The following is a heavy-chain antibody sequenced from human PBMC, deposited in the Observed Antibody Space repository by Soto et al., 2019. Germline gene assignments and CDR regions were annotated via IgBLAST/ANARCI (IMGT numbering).Heavy chain of an antibody. D-gene: IGHD3-22*01. Sequence: QVQLVQSGAEVKKPGASVKVSCKASGYTFTSYAMHWVRQAPGQRLEWMGWINAGNGNTKYSQKFQGRVTITRDTFASTAYMKLSSLRSEDTAVYYCAREDYYDSSGYGYWGQGTLLTVSS. V-gene: IGHV1-3*01. CDR1: GYTFTSYA. CDR2: INAGNGNT. CDR3: AREDYYDSSGYGY. J-gene: IGHJ4*02.